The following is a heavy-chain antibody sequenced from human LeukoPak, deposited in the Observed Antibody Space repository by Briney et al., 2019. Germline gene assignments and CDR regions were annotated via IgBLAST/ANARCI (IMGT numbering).Heavy chain of an antibody. Sequence: PSETLSLTCAVYGGSFSGYYWSWIRQPPGKGLEWIGEINHSGSTNYNPSLKSRVTISVDTSKDQFSLKLSSVTAADTAVYYCARLNIVGATRAIDYWGQGTLVTVSS. CDR2: INHSGST. V-gene: IGHV4-34*01. J-gene: IGHJ4*02. CDR3: ARLNIVGATRAIDY. CDR1: GGSFSGYY. D-gene: IGHD1-26*01.